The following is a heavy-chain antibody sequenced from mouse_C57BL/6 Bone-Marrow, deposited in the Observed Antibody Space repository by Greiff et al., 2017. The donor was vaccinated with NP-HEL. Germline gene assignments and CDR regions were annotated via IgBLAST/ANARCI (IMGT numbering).Heavy chain of an antibody. V-gene: IGHV1-82*01. Sequence: VQLQQSGPELVKPGASVKISCKASGYAFSSSWMNWVKQRPGKGLEWIGRIYPGDGDTNYNGKFKGKATLTADKSSSTAYMQLSSLTSEDSAVYFCAREVGPYDYDDYWGQGTTLTVSS. CDR3: AREVGPYDYDDY. J-gene: IGHJ2*01. CDR1: GYAFSSSW. CDR2: IYPGDGDT. D-gene: IGHD2-4*01.